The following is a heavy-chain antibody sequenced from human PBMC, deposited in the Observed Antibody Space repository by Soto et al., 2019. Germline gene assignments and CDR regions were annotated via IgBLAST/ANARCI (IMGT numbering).Heavy chain of an antibody. CDR1: GDSVSSNSAA. CDR2: TYYRSKWYK. CDR3: ESGRETGFCSDP. D-gene: IGHD2-15*01. V-gene: IGHV6-1*01. Sequence: SQTLSLTFAISGDSVSSNSAAWNWIRQSPSRGLEWLGRTYYRSKWYKDYAVSVKSRITINPDTSKNQFSLQLNAENPADTVGSYGESGRETGFCSDPWGQGTLVTVSS. J-gene: IGHJ5*02.